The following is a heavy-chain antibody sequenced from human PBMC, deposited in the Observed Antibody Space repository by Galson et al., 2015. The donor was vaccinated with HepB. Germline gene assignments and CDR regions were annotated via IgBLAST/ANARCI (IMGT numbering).Heavy chain of an antibody. CDR3: ATIVGYCSSTSCYTSDAFDI. Sequence: SVKVSCKVSGYTLTELSMHWVRQAPGKGLEWMGGFDPEDGETIYAQKFQGRVTMTEDTSTDTAYMELSSLRSEDTAVYYCATIVGYCSSTSCYTSDAFDIWGQGTMVTVSS. J-gene: IGHJ3*02. CDR2: FDPEDGET. V-gene: IGHV1-24*01. CDR1: GYTLTELS. D-gene: IGHD2-2*02.